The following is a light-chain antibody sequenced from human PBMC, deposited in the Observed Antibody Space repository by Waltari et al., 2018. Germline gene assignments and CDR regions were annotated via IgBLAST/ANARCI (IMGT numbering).Light chain of an antibody. CDR3: QHRSPWPPHT. CDR1: QTIGLY. J-gene: IGKJ2*01. Sequence: VLTQSPATLSLSPGERATLSCRASQTIGLYVSWYQQKPSQAPRLLSYDASTRTTGIPARFSGSGSGTDFTLTISSLEPEDVAVYFCQHRSPWPPHTFGQGTKLEIK. CDR2: DAS. V-gene: IGKV3-11*01.